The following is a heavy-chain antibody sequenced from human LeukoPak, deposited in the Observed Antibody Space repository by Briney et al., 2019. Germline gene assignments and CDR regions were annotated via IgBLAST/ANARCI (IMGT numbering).Heavy chain of an antibody. J-gene: IGHJ6*03. CDR3: ARGSSSWYHEGPRRYHYYMDV. D-gene: IGHD6-13*01. CDR2: INHSGST. CDR1: GGSFSGYY. V-gene: IGHV4-34*01. Sequence: SETLSLTCAVYGGSFSGYYWSWIRQPPGKGLEWIGEINHSGSTNYNPSLKSRVTISVDTSKNQFSLKLSSVTAADTAVYYCARGSSSWYHEGPRRYHYYMDVWGKGTTVTVSS.